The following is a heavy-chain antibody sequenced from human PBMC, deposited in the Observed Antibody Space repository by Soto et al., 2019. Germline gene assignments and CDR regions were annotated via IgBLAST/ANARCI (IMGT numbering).Heavy chain of an antibody. V-gene: IGHV4-34*01. J-gene: IGHJ4*02. CDR2: ISSGST. D-gene: IGHD3-10*01. CDR3: ARGPYSRGVRDTNPSN. CDR1: GVSSSGWY. Sequence: SETLSLTCAVYGVSSSGWYWTWIRQAPVKGLEWIGEISSGSTNYNPSLKSRVTISADMSKNQFSLKLTSVTAADTAIYYCARGPYSRGVRDTNPSNWGQGTQVNVSS.